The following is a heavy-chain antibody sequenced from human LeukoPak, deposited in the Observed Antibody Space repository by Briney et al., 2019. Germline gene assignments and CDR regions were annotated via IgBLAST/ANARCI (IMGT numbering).Heavy chain of an antibody. CDR1: GGTFGSYA. CDR3: ARGFDEYPAVDWFDP. V-gene: IGHV1-69*04. CDR2: IIPILDIT. D-gene: IGHD3-9*01. Sequence: SVKVSCKVSGGTFGSYAISWVRQAPGQGFEWMGRIIPILDITNYAQKFQGRVSITADKSTNTAYMELSSLRSEDTGVYYCARGFDEYPAVDWFDPWGQGTLVTVSS. J-gene: IGHJ5*02.